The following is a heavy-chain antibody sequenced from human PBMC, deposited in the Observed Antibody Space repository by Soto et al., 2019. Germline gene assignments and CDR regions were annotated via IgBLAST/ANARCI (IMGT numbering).Heavy chain of an antibody. CDR1: GYTFTSYA. V-gene: IGHV7-4-1*01. D-gene: IGHD6-13*01. Sequence: ASVKVSCKASGYTFTSYAMNWVRQAPGQGLEWMGWINTNTGNPTYAQGFTGRFVFSLDTSVSTAYLQICSLKAEDTAVYYCARDYSGSWYDYYYYYGMDVWGQGTKVTVSS. CDR3: ARDYSGSWYDYYYYYGMDV. CDR2: INTNTGNP. J-gene: IGHJ6*02.